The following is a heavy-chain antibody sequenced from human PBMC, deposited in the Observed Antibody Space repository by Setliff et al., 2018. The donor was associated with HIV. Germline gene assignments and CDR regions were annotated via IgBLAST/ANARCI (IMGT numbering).Heavy chain of an antibody. CDR1: GFTFSTSN. Sequence: GGSLRLSCAASGFTFSTSNMNWVRQAPGKGLEWVSSISSSSTYVYCADSVKGRFTVSRDNAKNSLYLHMNSLRAEDTAVYYCARAQDVWGSYRYTNYYYYMDVWGKGTTVTVSS. J-gene: IGHJ6*03. V-gene: IGHV3-21*01. CDR2: ISSSSTYV. CDR3: ARAQDVWGSYRYTNYYYYMDV. D-gene: IGHD3-16*02.